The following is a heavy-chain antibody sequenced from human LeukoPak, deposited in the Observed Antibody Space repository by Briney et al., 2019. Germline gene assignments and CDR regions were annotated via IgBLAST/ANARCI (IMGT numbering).Heavy chain of an antibody. Sequence: ASVKVSCKASGYTLTNYYVHWVRQAPGQGLEWMGIINPTGGSTSYAQKFQGRVTMTRDTSTSTVYMDLSSLRSEDTAVYYCARDLGSYSYYYYYGVDVWGQGTTVTVSS. J-gene: IGHJ6*02. CDR2: INPTGGST. D-gene: IGHD1-26*01. CDR1: GYTLTNYY. CDR3: ARDLGSYSYYYYYGVDV. V-gene: IGHV1-46*01.